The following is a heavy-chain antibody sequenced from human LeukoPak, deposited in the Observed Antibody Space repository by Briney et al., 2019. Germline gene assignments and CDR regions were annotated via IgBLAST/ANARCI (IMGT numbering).Heavy chain of an antibody. Sequence: GGSLRLSCAVSGITLSNYGMTWVRQAPGKGLEWVAGLSGSGGSTNYADSVEGRFTISRDNAKNTLYLQMNSLRAEDTAVYFCAKRGVVIRVILVGFHKEAYYFDSWGQGVLVTVSS. CDR3: AKRGVVIRVILVGFHKEAYYFDS. V-gene: IGHV3-23*01. CDR2: LSGSGGST. J-gene: IGHJ4*02. CDR1: GITLSNYG. D-gene: IGHD3-22*01.